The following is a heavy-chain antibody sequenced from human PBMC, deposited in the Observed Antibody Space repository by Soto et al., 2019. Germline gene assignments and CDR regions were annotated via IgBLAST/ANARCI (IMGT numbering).Heavy chain of an antibody. CDR3: ARLQSTSGQYYDFWSGYPSPIDY. CDR1: GGSISSSSYY. CDR2: IYYSGST. V-gene: IGHV4-39*01. J-gene: IGHJ4*02. Sequence: PSETLSLTCTVSGGSISSSSYYWGWIRQPPGKGLEWIGSIYYSGSTYYNPSLKSRVTISVDTSKNQFSLKLSSVTAADTAVYYCARLQSTSGQYYDFWSGYPSPIDYWGQGTLVNVSS. D-gene: IGHD3-3*01.